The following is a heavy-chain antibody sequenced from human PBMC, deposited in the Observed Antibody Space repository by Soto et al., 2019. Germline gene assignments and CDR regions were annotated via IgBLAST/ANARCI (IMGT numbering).Heavy chain of an antibody. J-gene: IGHJ5*02. CDR1: GDRVSSNSAA. Sequence: SQTLSLTCAISGDRVSSNSAAWNWIRQSPSRGLEWLGRTYYRSKWYNDYAVSVESRITIIPDTSKNQFSLQLNSVTPEDTAVFYWARGREGRYSSAFWFDPWGQGTMVTVPS. CDR2: TYYRSKWYN. D-gene: IGHD6-25*01. V-gene: IGHV6-1*01. CDR3: ARGREGRYSSAFWFDP.